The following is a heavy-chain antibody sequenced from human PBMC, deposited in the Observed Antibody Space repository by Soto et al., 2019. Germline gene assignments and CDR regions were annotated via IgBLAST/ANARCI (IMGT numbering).Heavy chain of an antibody. D-gene: IGHD6-6*01. V-gene: IGHV4-30-4*01. CDR2: IYYSGST. J-gene: IGHJ5*02. Sequence: QVQLQESGPGLVKPSQTLSLTCTVSGGSISSGDYYWSWIRQPPGKGLEWIGYIYYSGSTYYNPSLKSQVIISGDTSKNQFSLKLSSVTAADTAVYYCARERPDGARLDPWGQGTLVTVSS. CDR3: ARERPDGARLDP. CDR1: GGSISSGDYY.